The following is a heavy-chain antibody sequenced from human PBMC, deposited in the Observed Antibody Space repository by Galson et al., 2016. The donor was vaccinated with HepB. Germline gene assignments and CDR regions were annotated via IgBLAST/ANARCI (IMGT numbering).Heavy chain of an antibody. V-gene: IGHV3-11*01. CDR3: ARGLYYGDYAPHY. J-gene: IGHJ4*02. CDR2: LDSSGTTI. CDR1: AYTFSDDY. Sequence: SLRLSCACSAYTFSDDYMNWLRQAPGKRLDSISYLDSSGTTISYSDSVKGRFTVSRDNAKNSLYLQMNSLRVEDTAVYYCARGLYYGDYAPHYWGQGTLATVSS. D-gene: IGHD4-17*01.